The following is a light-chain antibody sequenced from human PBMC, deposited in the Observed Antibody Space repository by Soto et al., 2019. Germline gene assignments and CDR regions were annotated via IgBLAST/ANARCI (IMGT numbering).Light chain of an antibody. J-gene: IGKJ2*01. CDR1: QSISSW. V-gene: IGKV1-5*03. Sequence: DIQMTQSPSTLSASVGDRVTITCRASQSISSWLAWYQQKPGKAPKLLIYKASSLESGVPSRFSGSGSGTESTITISSLQPDDFATYYCQQYNSYLYTFGQGTKLEIK. CDR3: QQYNSYLYT. CDR2: KAS.